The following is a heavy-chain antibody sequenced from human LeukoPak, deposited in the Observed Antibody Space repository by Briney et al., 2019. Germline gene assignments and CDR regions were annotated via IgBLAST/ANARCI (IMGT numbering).Heavy chain of an antibody. J-gene: IGHJ4*02. V-gene: IGHV4-4*07. CDR3: ARDMGDCSSTSCYIYFDY. CDR1: GGSISSYY. Sequence: PSETLSLTCTVSGGSISSYYWSWIRQPAGKGLEWIGRIYTSGSTNYNPSLKSRVTMSVDTSKNQFSLKLSSVTAADTAVYYCARDMGDCSSTSCYIYFDYWGQGTLVTVSS. D-gene: IGHD2-2*01. CDR2: IYTSGST.